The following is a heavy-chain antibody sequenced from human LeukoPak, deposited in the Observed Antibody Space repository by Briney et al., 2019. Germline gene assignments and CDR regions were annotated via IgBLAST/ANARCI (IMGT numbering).Heavy chain of an antibody. CDR1: GFAFSGSW. CDR2: MNPDGSGK. V-gene: IGHV3-7*01. J-gene: IGHJ5*02. D-gene: IGHD3-9*01. CDR3: ARATIFGWFDP. Sequence: PGGSLRLSCVASGFAFSGSWMTWVRQAPGKGLEWVANMNPDGSGKYYVDSVKGRFTISRDNAKNSLYLQMNSLRAEDTAVYYCARATIFGWFDPWGQGTLVTVSS.